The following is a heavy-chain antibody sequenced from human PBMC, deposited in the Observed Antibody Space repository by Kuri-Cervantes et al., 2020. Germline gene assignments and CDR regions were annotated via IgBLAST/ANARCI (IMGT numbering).Heavy chain of an antibody. CDR3: AKGGSPTHYDILTGNYMGGYYFDH. CDR1: GFTFRSYS. D-gene: IGHD3-9*01. J-gene: IGHJ4*02. Sequence: GGSLRLSCAASGFTFRSYSMNWVRQAPGKGLEWVSSISSSSSSYIYYADSLKGRFTISRDNAKNSLYLQMNSLRAEDTAVYYCAKGGSPTHYDILTGNYMGGYYFDHWGQGTLVTVSS. CDR2: ISSSSSSYI. V-gene: IGHV3-21*04.